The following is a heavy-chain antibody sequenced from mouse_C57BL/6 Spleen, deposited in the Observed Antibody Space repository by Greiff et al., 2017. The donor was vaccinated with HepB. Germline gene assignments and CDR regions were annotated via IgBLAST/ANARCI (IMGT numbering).Heavy chain of an antibody. CDR3: AAYRNYHTWFAY. CDR2: INPNNGGT. D-gene: IGHD2-1*01. CDR1: GYTFTDYN. J-gene: IGHJ3*01. Sequence: EVQLQQSGPELVKPGASVKMSCKASGYTFTDYNMHWVKQSHGKSLEWIGYINPNNGGTSYNQKFKGKATLTVNKSSSTAYMELRSLTSEDSAVYYCAAYRNYHTWFAYWGQGTLVTVSA. V-gene: IGHV1-22*01.